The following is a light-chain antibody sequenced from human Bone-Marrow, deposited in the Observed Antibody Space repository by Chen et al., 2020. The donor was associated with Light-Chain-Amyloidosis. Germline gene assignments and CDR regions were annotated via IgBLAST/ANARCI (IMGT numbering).Light chain of an antibody. CDR3: QVWGRSSDRPV. J-gene: IGLJ3*02. CDR1: NIGSTS. CDR2: DES. Sequence: SYVLTQPSSVSVATGQTATIACGGNNIGSTSVHWYQQTQGQAPLLVVYDESDRTSGIPERLSGSNSGNTATLTISRVEAGDEADYYGQVWGRSSDRPVFGGGTKLTVL. V-gene: IGLV3-21*02.